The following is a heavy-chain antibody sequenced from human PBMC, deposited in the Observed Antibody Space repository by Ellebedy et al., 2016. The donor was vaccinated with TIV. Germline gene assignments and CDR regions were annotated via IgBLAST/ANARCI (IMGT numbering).Heavy chain of an antibody. J-gene: IGHJ6*02. Sequence: GESLKISCAASGFTFSAYGMHWVRQAPGKGLEWVAFIRTDGGNRAYAESVKGRFTISRDNYEKTLYLQMNSLRPEDTAMYYCVQSHSGDWFFGVHVWGPGTTVIVSS. V-gene: IGHV3-30*02. CDR2: IRTDGGNR. CDR3: VQSHSGDWFFGVHV. CDR1: GFTFSAYG. D-gene: IGHD2-21*01.